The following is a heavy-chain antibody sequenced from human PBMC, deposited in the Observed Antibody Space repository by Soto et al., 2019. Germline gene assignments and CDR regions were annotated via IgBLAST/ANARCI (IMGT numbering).Heavy chain of an antibody. CDR1: GYTFTGYY. J-gene: IGHJ4*02. V-gene: IGHV1-2*02. D-gene: IGHD6-19*01. Sequence: QVQLVQSGAEVKKPGASVKVSCKTSGYTFTGYYIHWIRQAPGQGLEWMGWINPNSGDTNYSQDFQGRVTMTSDTSFTTAYVELTRLRSDYTAVYYCARREQWLENFDYWGQGTLVTVSS. CDR3: ARREQWLENFDY. CDR2: INPNSGDT.